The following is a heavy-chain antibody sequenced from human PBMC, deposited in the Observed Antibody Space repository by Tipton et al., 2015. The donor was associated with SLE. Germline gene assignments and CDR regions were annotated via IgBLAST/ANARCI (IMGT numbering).Heavy chain of an antibody. Sequence: GSLRLSCAASGFTFSSYSMNWVRQAPGKGLEWVSSISSSSSYIYYADSVKGRFTISRDNAKNSLYLQMNSLRAEDTAVYYCARDGPGKTAAAGLLDYWGQGTLVTASS. D-gene: IGHD6-13*01. V-gene: IGHV3-21*01. CDR1: GFTFSSYS. CDR3: ARDGPGKTAAAGLLDY. J-gene: IGHJ4*02. CDR2: ISSSSSYI.